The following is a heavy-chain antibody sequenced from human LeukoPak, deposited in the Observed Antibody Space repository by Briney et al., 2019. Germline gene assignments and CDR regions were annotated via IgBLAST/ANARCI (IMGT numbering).Heavy chain of an antibody. CDR2: IYPGDSDT. CDR1: GYSFTSYW. CDR3: AATGIVSTVDTFDI. Sequence: GESLKISCNGSGYSFTSYWIDWVRQMPGKGLEWMGSIYPGDSDTRYSPSFQGQVTMSADKSISTAYLQWSSLKASDTATYYCAATGIVSTVDTFDIWGQGTMVTVSS. D-gene: IGHD5-12*01. V-gene: IGHV5-51*01. J-gene: IGHJ3*02.